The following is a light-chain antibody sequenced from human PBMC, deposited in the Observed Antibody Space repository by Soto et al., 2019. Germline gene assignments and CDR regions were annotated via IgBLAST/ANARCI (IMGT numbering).Light chain of an antibody. Sequence: SQVTHCLPTLTGSAGQRLTIXFQSSQSISSWLAWYQQKPGKAPKLLIYKASTLKSGVPSRFSGSGSGTEFTLTIASLQPDDFATYFCQRYETFSGTVGPGT. CDR3: QRYETFSGT. J-gene: IGKJ1*01. CDR2: KAS. CDR1: QSISSW. V-gene: IGKV1-5*03.